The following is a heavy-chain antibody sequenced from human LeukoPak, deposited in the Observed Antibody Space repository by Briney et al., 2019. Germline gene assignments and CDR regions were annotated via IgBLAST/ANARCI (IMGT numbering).Heavy chain of an antibody. V-gene: IGHV7-4-1*02. CDR3: ARVGFPTYYYYMDV. D-gene: IGHD3-10*01. CDR1: GYTFTSYA. J-gene: IGHJ6*03. CDR2: ININTENP. Sequence: ASVKVSCKASGYTFTSYAMNWVRQAPGQGLEWMGWININTENPTYAQGFTGRFVLSLDTSVSTAYLQLSSLKAEDTAMYYCARVGFPTYYYYMDVWGKGTTVTVSS.